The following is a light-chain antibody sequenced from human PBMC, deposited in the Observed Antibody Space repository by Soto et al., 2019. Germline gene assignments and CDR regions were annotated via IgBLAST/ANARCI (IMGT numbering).Light chain of an antibody. Sequence: ERGLTQSPGTLSLSPGERATVSCRASQSVSSSYVAWYQQKRGQAPRLLIYGASSRATGIPDRFSGTGSGTDFTLIISRLESEDFAVYYCQQYGSSPQTFGQGTKG. CDR2: GAS. J-gene: IGKJ1*01. CDR3: QQYGSSPQT. V-gene: IGKV3-20*01. CDR1: QSVSSSY.